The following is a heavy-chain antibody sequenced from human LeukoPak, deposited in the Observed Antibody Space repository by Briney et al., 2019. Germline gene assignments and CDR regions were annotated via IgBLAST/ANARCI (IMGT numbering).Heavy chain of an antibody. V-gene: IGHV3-48*03. J-gene: IGHJ4*02. D-gene: IGHD4-23*01. CDR2: INSVGNTI. Sequence: GGSLRLSCATSGFTFSSYEMNWVRQAPGKGLEWVSYINSVGNTIYYADSVKGRFTISRDNAKNSLYLQMNSLRAEDTAVYYCARYDYGGNYDYWGQGTLVTVSS. CDR3: ARYDYGGNYDY. CDR1: GFTFSSYE.